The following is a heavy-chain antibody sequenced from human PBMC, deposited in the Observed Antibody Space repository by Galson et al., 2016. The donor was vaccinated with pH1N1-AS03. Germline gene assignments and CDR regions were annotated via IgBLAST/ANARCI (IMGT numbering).Heavy chain of an antibody. V-gene: IGHV1-69*02. CDR3: ARGDGWFDP. CDR2: ISPILHKP. Sequence: SVKASCKASGGTFSRYTISWVRQAPGRGLEWMGRISPILHKPHYAQKFQGRVTITADRSTTTAYLELSSLTSHDTAVYFCARGDGWFDPWGQGTLVTVSS. CDR1: GGTFSRYT. J-gene: IGHJ5*02.